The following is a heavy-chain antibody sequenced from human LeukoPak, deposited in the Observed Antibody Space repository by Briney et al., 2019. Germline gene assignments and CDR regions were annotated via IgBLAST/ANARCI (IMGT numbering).Heavy chain of an antibody. V-gene: IGHV3-48*01. CDR2: ISSSSSTI. CDR3: ARVVGYSSSTSCWFDP. Sequence: GGSLRLSCAASGFTFSSYSMNWVRQAPGKGLEWVSYISSSSSTIYYADSVKGRFTISRDNAKNSLYLQMNSLRAEDTAVYYCARVVGYSSSTSCWFDPWGQGTLVTVSS. D-gene: IGHD2-2*01. J-gene: IGHJ5*02. CDR1: GFTFSSYS.